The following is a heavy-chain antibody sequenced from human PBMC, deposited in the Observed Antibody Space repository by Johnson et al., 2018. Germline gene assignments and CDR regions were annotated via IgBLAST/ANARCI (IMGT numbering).Heavy chain of an antibody. CDR2: IWYDGSIK. CDR3: ASPKYSRAAFDI. V-gene: IGHV3-33*01. D-gene: IGHD6-6*01. Sequence: QVQLVESGGGVVQXGRSLRLSCAASGFTFSSYGMHWVRQAPGKGLEWVAVIWYDGSIKDYADSVKGRFTTARDNSKKTLYLQMNSLRAEDTAVYYCASPKYSRAAFDICGQGTMVTVSS. CDR1: GFTFSSYG. J-gene: IGHJ3*02.